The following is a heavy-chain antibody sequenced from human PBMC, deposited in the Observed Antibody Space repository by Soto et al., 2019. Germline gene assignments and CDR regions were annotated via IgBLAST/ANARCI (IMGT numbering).Heavy chain of an antibody. V-gene: IGHV4-34*01. CDR1: GGSFSDYY. CDR3: ARGRYFWSGSYYYYGMDV. J-gene: IGHJ6*02. Sequence: SETLSLTCAVYGGSFSDYYWSWIRQPPGKGLEWIGEINDSGSTNNNPSLKSRVTISVDTSKNQFSLKLSSVTAADTAVYYCARGRYFWSGSYYYYGMDVWGQGTTVTVSS. CDR2: INDSGST. D-gene: IGHD3-3*01.